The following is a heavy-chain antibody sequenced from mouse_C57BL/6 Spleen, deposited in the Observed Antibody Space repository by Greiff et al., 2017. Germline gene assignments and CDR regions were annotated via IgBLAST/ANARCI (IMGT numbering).Heavy chain of an antibody. D-gene: IGHD2-2*01. J-gene: IGHJ3*01. Sequence: VQLQQSGPELVKPGASVKISCKASGYTFTDYYMNWVKQSHGKSLEWIGDINPNNGGTSYNQKFKGKATLTVDKSSSTAYMELRSLTSEDSAVYYCARTMVTTEFAYWGQGTLVTVSA. CDR2: INPNNGGT. CDR3: ARTMVTTEFAY. CDR1: GYTFTDYY. V-gene: IGHV1-26*01.